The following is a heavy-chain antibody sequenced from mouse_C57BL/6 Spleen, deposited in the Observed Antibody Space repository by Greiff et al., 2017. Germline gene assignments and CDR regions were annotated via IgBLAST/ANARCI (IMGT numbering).Heavy chain of an antibody. D-gene: IGHD1-1*01. CDR2: ISDGGSYT. J-gene: IGHJ2*01. CDR1: GFTFSSYA. V-gene: IGHV5-4*01. CDR3: ARENYYGSSHVDY. Sequence: DVMLVESGGGLVKPGGSLKLSCAASGFTFSSYAMSWVRQTPEKRLEWVATISDGGSYTYYPDNVKGRFTISRDNAKNNLYLQMSHLKSEDTAMYYCARENYYGSSHVDYWGQGTTLTVSS.